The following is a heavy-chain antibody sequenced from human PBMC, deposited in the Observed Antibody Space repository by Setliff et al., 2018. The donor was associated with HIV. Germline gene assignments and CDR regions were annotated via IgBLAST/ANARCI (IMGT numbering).Heavy chain of an antibody. CDR3: AKEGGLYFGMFIHDAIDI. CDR1: GGSISSSSYY. Sequence: TSETLSLTCTVSGGSISSSSYYWGWIRQPPGKGREWIGGIYYSGSTNYNPSLKSRVTLSLDTSKNQFSLKLSSVTAADTAVYYCAKEGGLYFGMFIHDAIDIWGQGTMVTVS. CDR2: IYYSGST. V-gene: IGHV4-39*07. J-gene: IGHJ3*02. D-gene: IGHD3-3*01.